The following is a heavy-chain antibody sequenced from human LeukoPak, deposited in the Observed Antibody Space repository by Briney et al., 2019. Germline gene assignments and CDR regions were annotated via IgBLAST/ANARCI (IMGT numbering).Heavy chain of an antibody. J-gene: IGHJ4*02. CDR2: IYYSGST. CDR3: ARSGSSSWLYYFDY. V-gene: IGHV4-39*01. CDR1: GGSISSSSYY. Sequence: SETLSLTCTVSGGSISSSSYYWGWIRQPPGKGLEWIGSIYYSGSTYYNPSLKSRVSMSIDVPKNQFSLRLSSVTAADTAVYYCARSGSSSWLYYFDYWGQGTLVTVSS. D-gene: IGHD6-13*01.